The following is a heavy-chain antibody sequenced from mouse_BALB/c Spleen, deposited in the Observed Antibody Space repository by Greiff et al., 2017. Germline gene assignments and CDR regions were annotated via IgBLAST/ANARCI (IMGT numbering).Heavy chain of an antibody. CDR2: ISSGGSYT. CDR1: GFTFSSYA. J-gene: IGHJ4*01. Sequence: EVQLVESGGGLVKPGGSLKLSCAASGFTFSSYAMSWVRQSPEKRLEWVAEISSGGSYTYYPDTVTCRFTISRDNAKNTLYLEMSSLRSEDTAMYYCARGPHYGSSFYAMDYWGQGTSVTVSS. V-gene: IGHV5-9-4*01. CDR3: ARGPHYGSSFYAMDY. D-gene: IGHD1-1*01.